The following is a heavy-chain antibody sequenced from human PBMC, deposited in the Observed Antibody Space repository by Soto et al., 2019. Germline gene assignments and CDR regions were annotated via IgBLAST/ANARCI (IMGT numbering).Heavy chain of an antibody. CDR2: IYWDDDK. Sequence: QITLKESGPTLVKPTQTLTLTCTFSGFSLTTSGVGVGWIRQAPGKALEWLALIYWDDDKAYRPSLGNRLTITKDTSKNQVVLTMTNMDPVDTATYYWAHSVAPRLFDYWGQGTLVTVSS. J-gene: IGHJ4*02. CDR3: AHSVAPRLFDY. D-gene: IGHD2-15*01. V-gene: IGHV2-5*02. CDR1: GFSLTTSGVG.